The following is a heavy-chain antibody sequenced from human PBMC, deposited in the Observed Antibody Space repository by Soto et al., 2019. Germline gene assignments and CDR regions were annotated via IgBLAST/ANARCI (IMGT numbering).Heavy chain of an antibody. CDR2: IIPILGIA. CDR3: ARSRIAAAGTLDY. D-gene: IGHD6-13*01. V-gene: IGHV1-69*02. Sequence: SVKVSCKASGGTFSSYTISWVRQAPGQGLEWMGRIIPILGIANYAQKFQGRVTITADKSTSTAYMELSSLRSEDTAVYYCARSRIAAAGTLDYWGQGTLVTVSS. J-gene: IGHJ4*02. CDR1: GGTFSSYT.